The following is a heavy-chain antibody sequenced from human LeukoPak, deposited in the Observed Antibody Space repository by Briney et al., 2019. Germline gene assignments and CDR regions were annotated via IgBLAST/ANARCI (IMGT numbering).Heavy chain of an antibody. V-gene: IGHV3-30*02. J-gene: IGHJ4*02. D-gene: IGHD3-22*01. CDR1: GFTFSSFG. CDR2: IRYDGSYE. CDR3: ARDGGYDTSGYYFDY. Sequence: GWSVRLSCAASGFTFSSFGIHWVRQAPGKGLAWVACIRYDGSYEYYADYVKGRFTISRDNSKKTLYLQMNSLSPEDTAVYFCARDGGYDTSGYYFDYWGQGTLVTVSS.